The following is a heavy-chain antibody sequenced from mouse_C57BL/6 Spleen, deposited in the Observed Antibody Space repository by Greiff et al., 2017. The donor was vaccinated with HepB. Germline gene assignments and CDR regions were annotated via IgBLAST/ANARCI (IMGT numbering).Heavy chain of an antibody. CDR3: ARCRYSNYDAMDD. V-gene: IGHV1-4*01. CDR1: GYTFTSYT. J-gene: IGHJ4*01. Sequence: QVQLQQSGAELARPGASVKMSCKASGYTFTSYTMHWVKQRPGQGLEWIGYINPSSGYTKYNQKFKDKATLTADKSSSTAYMQLSSLTSEDSAVYYCARCRYSNYDAMDDWGQGTSVTVSS. CDR2: INPSSGYT. D-gene: IGHD2-5*01.